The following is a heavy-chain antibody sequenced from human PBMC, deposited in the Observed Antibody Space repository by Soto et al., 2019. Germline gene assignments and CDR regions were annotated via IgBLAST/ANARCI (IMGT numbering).Heavy chain of an antibody. CDR2: IYYSGST. J-gene: IGHJ3*02. D-gene: IGHD6-6*01. Sequence: QVQLQESGPGLVKPSQTLSLTCTVSGGSISSGGYYWSWIRQHPGKGLEWIGYIYYSGSTYYNPSLKSRVTISVGTSKNQFSLKLSSVTAADTAVDYCAALYSSSSVGAFDIWGQGTMVTVSS. CDR1: GGSISSGGYY. CDR3: AALYSSSSVGAFDI. V-gene: IGHV4-31*03.